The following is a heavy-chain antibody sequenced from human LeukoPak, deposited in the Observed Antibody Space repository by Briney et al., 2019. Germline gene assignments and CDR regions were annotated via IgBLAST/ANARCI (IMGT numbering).Heavy chain of an antibody. D-gene: IGHD2-2*01. CDR3: AKDSPLGYCSSTSCSSMA. CDR2: IRWKGSNK. Sequence: WGSLRLSCAASGCTPSRYVMNWVRQPPGKGLEGVAFIRWKGSNKYYADSVKGRFTISRDNSKDTLYLQMNSLRAEDTAVYYCAKDSPLGYCSSTSCSSMAWGQGTLVTVSS. J-gene: IGHJ5*02. CDR1: GCTPSRYV. V-gene: IGHV3-30*02.